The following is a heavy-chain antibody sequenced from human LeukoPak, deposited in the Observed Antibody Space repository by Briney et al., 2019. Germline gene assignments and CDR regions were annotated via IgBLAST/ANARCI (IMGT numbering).Heavy chain of an antibody. CDR3: AKGYMRSPYYFDY. J-gene: IGHJ4*02. CDR2: ISGSGGST. CDR1: GFTFSSYG. V-gene: IGHV3-23*01. Sequence: GGSLRLSCAASGFTFSSYGMSWVRQAPGKGLEGVSVISGSGGSTYYADSVKGRFTISRDNSKNTLYLQMNSLRAEDTAVYYWAKGYMRSPYYFDYWGQGTLVTVSS. D-gene: IGHD2-2*02.